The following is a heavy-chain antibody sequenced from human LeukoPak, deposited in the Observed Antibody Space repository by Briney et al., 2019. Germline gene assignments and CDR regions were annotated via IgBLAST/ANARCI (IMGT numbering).Heavy chain of an antibody. V-gene: IGHV4-39*01. CDR3: ARQWWELLFCFDY. J-gene: IGHJ4*02. CDR2: IYYSGST. CDR1: GGSISSSSYY. D-gene: IGHD1-26*01. Sequence: SETLSLTCTVSGGSISSSSYYWGWICQPPGKGLEWIGSIYYSGSTYYNPSLKSRVTISVDTSKNQFSLKLSSVTAADTAVYYCARQWWELLFCFDYWGQGTLVTVSS.